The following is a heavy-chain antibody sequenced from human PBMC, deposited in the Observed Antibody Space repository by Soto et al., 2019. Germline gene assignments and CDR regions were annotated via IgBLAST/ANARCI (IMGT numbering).Heavy chain of an antibody. CDR2: INPNSGGT. CDR3: ARYLLRYFDWLSGGMDV. CDR1: GYTFTGYY. D-gene: IGHD3-9*01. J-gene: IGHJ6*02. Sequence: ASVKVSCKASGYTFTGYYMHWVRQAPGQGLEWMGWINPNSGGTNYAQKFQGRVTTTRDTSISTAYMELSRLRSDDTAVYYCARYLLRYFDWLSGGMDVWGQGTTVTV. V-gene: IGHV1-2*02.